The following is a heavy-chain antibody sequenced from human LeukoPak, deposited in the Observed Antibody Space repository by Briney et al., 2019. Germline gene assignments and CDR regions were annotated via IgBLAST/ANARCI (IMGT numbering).Heavy chain of an antibody. J-gene: IGHJ4*02. Sequence: GGPLRLSCAASGCTISSYAMHWLRQAPAKRLEWVAVITYDGSNKYYADSVKGRFTISRDNSKNTLYLQMNSLRAEDTAVYYCARAGTGVLWFGEPYWGQGTLVTVSS. V-gene: IGHV3-30-3*01. CDR2: ITYDGSNK. CDR3: ARAGTGVLWFGEPY. D-gene: IGHD3-10*01. CDR1: GCTISSYA.